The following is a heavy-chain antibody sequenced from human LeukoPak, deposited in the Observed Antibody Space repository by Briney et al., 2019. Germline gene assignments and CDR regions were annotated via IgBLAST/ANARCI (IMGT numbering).Heavy chain of an antibody. J-gene: IGHJ4*02. D-gene: IGHD6-19*01. Sequence: GGSLRLSCAASGFTFTSYAMSWVRQAPGKGLEWVSAISGSGGSTYYADSVKGRFTISRDNSKNTLYLQMNSLRAEDTAVYYCAKDGYSSGWYWDYWGQGTLVTVSS. CDR3: AKDGYSSGWYWDY. V-gene: IGHV3-23*01. CDR1: GFTFTSYA. CDR2: ISGSGGST.